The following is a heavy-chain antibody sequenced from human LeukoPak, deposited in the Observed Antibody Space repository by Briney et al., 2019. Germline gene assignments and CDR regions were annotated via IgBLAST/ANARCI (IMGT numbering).Heavy chain of an antibody. CDR1: GFTFSDYY. Sequence: GGSLRLSCAASGFTFSDYYMSWIRQAPGKGLEWVSGVSGSGDSTYYADSVKGRFTISRDNSKNTLYLQMNSLRAEDTAVYYCVRGHLVGGWFKYDAFDIWGQGTMVSVSS. J-gene: IGHJ3*02. CDR3: VRGHLVGGWFKYDAFDI. V-gene: IGHV3-23*01. CDR2: VSGSGDST. D-gene: IGHD6-19*01.